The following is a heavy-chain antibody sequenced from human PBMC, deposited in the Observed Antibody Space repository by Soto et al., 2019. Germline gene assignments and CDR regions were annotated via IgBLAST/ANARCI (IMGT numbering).Heavy chain of an antibody. CDR1: GGSFSGYY. Sequence: QVQLQQWGAGLLKPSETLSLTCAVYGGSFSGYYWSWIRQPPGKGLEWIGEINHSGSTNYNPSLKSRVTISVDTSKNQFSLKLSSVTAADTAVYYCARGRGYCSSTSCYRVDPWGQGTLVTVSS. V-gene: IGHV4-34*01. CDR2: INHSGST. CDR3: ARGRGYCSSTSCYRVDP. D-gene: IGHD2-2*02. J-gene: IGHJ5*02.